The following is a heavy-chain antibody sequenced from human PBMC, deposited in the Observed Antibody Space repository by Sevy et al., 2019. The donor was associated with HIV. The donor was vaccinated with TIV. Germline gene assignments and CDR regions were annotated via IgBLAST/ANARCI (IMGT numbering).Heavy chain of an antibody. V-gene: IGHV1-24*01. CDR1: GYTLTELS. CDR3: ATTKGGRYCSGGSCYPGYYYYGMDV. J-gene: IGHJ6*02. D-gene: IGHD2-15*01. CDR2: FDPEDGET. Sequence: ASVKVSCKVSGYTLTELSMHWVRQAPGKGLEWMGGFDPEDGETIYAQKFQGRVTMTEDTSTDTAYMELSSLRSEDTAGDYCATTKGGRYCSGGSCYPGYYYYGMDVWGQGTTVTVSS.